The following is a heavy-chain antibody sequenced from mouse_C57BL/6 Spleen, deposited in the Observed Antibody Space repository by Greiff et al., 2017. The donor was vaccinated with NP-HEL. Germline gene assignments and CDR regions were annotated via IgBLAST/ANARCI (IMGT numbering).Heavy chain of an antibody. V-gene: IGHV3-6*01. CDR3: ARGGDFAWFAY. J-gene: IGHJ3*01. CDR1: GYSITSGYY. Sequence: DVQLVESGPGLVKPSQSLSLTCSVTGYSITSGYYWNWIRQFPGNKLEWMGYISYDGSNNYNPSLKNRISITRDTSKNQFFLKLNSATTEDTATYYCARGGDFAWFAYWGQGTLVTVSA. CDR2: ISYDGSN. D-gene: IGHD2-13*01.